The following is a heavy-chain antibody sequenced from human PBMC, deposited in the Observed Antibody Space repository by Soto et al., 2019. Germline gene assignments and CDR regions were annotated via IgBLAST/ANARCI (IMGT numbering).Heavy chain of an antibody. CDR1: GFTFSSYA. V-gene: IGHV3-30-3*01. D-gene: IGHD2-15*01. CDR3: ASYTVAVDY. J-gene: IGHJ4*02. Sequence: QVQLVESGGGVVQPGRSLRLFSAASGFTFSSYAMHWVRQAPGKGLEWVAVISYDGSNKYYADSVKGRFTISRDNSKNTLYLQMNSLRAEDTAVYYCASYTVAVDYWGQGTLVTVSS. CDR2: ISYDGSNK.